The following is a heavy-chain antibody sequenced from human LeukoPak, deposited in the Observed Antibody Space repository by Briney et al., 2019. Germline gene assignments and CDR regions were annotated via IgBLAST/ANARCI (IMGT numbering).Heavy chain of an antibody. J-gene: IGHJ4*02. CDR2: IYYSGST. V-gene: IGHV4-39*07. D-gene: IGHD2-15*01. Sequence: SETLSLTCTVSGGSISSSSYYWGWIRQPPGKGLEWIGSIYYSGSTYYNPSLKSRVTISVDASKNQFSLKLSSVTAADTAVYYCASVARGGNDYWGQGTLVTVSS. CDR1: GGSISSSSYY. CDR3: ASVARGGNDY.